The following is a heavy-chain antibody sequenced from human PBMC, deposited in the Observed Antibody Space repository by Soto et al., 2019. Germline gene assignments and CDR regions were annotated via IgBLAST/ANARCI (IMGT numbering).Heavy chain of an antibody. Sequence: QVQLQESGPGLVKPSQTLSPTCTVSGGSISDGAYYWSWIRQPPGKGLEWIGHIYNSGNTYNNPSLKSRLTISVDTSKNQFSLNLNSVTAADTAVYYCASGLSGDKVDQWGQGTLVTVSS. J-gene: IGHJ4*02. CDR1: GGSISDGAYY. CDR2: IYNSGNT. D-gene: IGHD2-21*01. CDR3: ASGLSGDKVDQ. V-gene: IGHV4-30-4*01.